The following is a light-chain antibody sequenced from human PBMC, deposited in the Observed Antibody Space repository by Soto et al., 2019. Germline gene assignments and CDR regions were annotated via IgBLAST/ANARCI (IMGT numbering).Light chain of an antibody. CDR1: SSNIGAGYD. V-gene: IGLV1-40*01. CDR2: GNS. CDR3: QSYDSSLSSYV. Sequence: QSVLTQPPSVSGAPGQRVTISCTGSSSNIGAGYDVHWYQQLPGTAPKLLIYGNSNRPSGFLDRFSGSKSGTSASLAVIGLQDEDEADYYCQSYDSSLSSYVFGNGTKVTVL. J-gene: IGLJ1*01.